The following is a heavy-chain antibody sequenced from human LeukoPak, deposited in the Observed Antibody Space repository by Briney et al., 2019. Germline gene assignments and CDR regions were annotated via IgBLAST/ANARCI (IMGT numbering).Heavy chain of an antibody. CDR1: GGSISSYY. D-gene: IGHD3-10*01. Sequence: PSGTLSLTCTVSGGSISSYYWSWIRQPPGKGLEWIGYIYYSGSTNYNPSLKSRVTISVDTSKNQFSLKLSSVTAADTAVYYCARGYYGSGSYFDYWGQGTLVTVSS. J-gene: IGHJ4*02. V-gene: IGHV4-59*01. CDR3: ARGYYGSGSYFDY. CDR2: IYYSGST.